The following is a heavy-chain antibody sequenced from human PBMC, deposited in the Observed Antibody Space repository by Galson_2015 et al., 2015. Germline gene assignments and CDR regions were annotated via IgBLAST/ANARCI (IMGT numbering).Heavy chain of an antibody. Sequence: SLRLSCAASGFTVSSNYMSWVRQAPGKGLEWVSVIYSGGSTYYADSVKGRFTISRDNSKNTLYLQMNSLRAEDTAVYYCAAAVYYCATFAGYCSSTSCHGAHGPWGQGTLVTVSS. J-gene: IGHJ5*02. CDR2: IYSGGST. D-gene: IGHD2-2*01. CDR1: GFTVSSNY. CDR3: AAAVYYCATFAGYCSSTSCHGAHGP. V-gene: IGHV3-53*01.